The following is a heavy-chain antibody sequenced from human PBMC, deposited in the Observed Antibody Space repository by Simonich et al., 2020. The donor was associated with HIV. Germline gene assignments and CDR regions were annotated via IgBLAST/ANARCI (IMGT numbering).Heavy chain of an antibody. CDR3: ARDMLAATPGVDY. V-gene: IGHV3-7*01. J-gene: IGHJ4*02. CDR1: GFTFNSYW. Sequence: EVQLVESGGGLVQPGGSLRLSCAVSGFTFNSYWMSWVRQAPGKGRDGVAKIKQEGSEKYHTDSVKGRFTISRDNAKNSLYLQMNSLRAEDTAVYYCARDMLAATPGVDYWGQGTLVTVSS. D-gene: IGHD2-15*01. CDR2: IKQEGSEK.